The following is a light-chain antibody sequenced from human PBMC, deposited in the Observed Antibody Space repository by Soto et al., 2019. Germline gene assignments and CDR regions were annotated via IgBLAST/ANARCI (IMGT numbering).Light chain of an antibody. CDR1: QSISTS. CDR2: KAS. J-gene: IGKJ2*01. V-gene: IGKV1-5*03. Sequence: DIQMTQSPSTLSASVGDRVTITCRASQSISTSLAWYQQKPGKAPKLLIYKASNLESGVPSRFSGSGSGTEVTLTISSLQPDDSATYYCQQYNSYSYTFGQGTKLEIK. CDR3: QQYNSYSYT.